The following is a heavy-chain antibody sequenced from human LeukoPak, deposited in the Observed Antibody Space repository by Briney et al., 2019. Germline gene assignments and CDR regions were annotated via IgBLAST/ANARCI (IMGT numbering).Heavy chain of an antibody. CDR2: ISHSGTT. J-gene: IGHJ5*02. Sequence: SQTLSPTCALSGSSITSGFSWGWIRQPPGKGLERIGTISHSGTTDYKSILESRLTISMDTSKNLFSRRLPSVTAADTAAYYCAREGAVPGIDPWGQGTLVTVSS. CDR3: AREGAVPGIDP. D-gene: IGHD3-16*01. CDR1: GSSITSGFS. V-gene: IGHV4-38-2*02.